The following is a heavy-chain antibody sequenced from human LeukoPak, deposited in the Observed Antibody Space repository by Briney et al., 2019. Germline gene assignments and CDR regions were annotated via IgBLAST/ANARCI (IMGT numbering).Heavy chain of an antibody. CDR1: GFTFSSYW. V-gene: IGHV3-74*01. J-gene: IGHJ4*02. CDR3: VAMIPTYYFDY. D-gene: IGHD3-22*01. CDR2: INSDGSST. Sequence: GGSLRLSCAASGFTFSSYWMHWVRQAPGKGLVWVSRINSDGSSTSYADSVKGRFTISRDNAKNTLYLQMNSLRAEDTAVYYCVAMIPTYYFDYWGQGTLVTVSS.